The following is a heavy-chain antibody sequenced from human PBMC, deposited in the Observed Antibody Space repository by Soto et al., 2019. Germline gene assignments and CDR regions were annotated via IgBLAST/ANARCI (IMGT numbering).Heavy chain of an antibody. J-gene: IGHJ6*02. D-gene: IGHD3-9*01. V-gene: IGHV4-59*01. Sequence: SETLSLTCTVSGGSISSYYWSWIRQPPGKGLEWIGYIYYSGSTNYNPSLKSRVTISVDTSKNQFSPKLSSVTAADTAVYYCARDRLAYYDILTGYPPPYYYYGMDVWGQGTTVTVS. CDR1: GGSISSYY. CDR2: IYYSGST. CDR3: ARDRLAYYDILTGYPPPYYYYGMDV.